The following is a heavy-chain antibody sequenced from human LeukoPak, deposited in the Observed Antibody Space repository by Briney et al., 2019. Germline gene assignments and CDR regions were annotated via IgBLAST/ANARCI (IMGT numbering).Heavy chain of an antibody. CDR3: ASGGPDYDSSGLRASGAFDI. CDR1: GYTFTGYY. Sequence: ASVKVSCKASGYTFTGYYMHWVRQAPGQGLEWMGTINPSGGSTSYAQKFQGRVTMTRDMSTSTVYMELSSLRSEDTAVYYCASGGPDYDSSGLRASGAFDIWGQGTMVTVSS. V-gene: IGHV1-46*01. J-gene: IGHJ3*02. CDR2: INPSGGST. D-gene: IGHD3-22*01.